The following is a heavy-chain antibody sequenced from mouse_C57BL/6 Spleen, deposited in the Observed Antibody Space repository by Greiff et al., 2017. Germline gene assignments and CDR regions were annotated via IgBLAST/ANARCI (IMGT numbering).Heavy chain of an antibody. CDR3: ARDNYSNYLDYAMDY. V-gene: IGHV1-55*01. Sequence: QVHVKQSGAELVKPGASVKMSCKASGYTFTSYWITWVKQRPGQGLEWIGDIYPGSGSTNYNEKFKSKATLTVDKSSSTAYMQLSSLTSEDSAVYYCARDNYSNYLDYAMDYWGQGTSVTVSS. J-gene: IGHJ4*01. D-gene: IGHD2-5*01. CDR1: GYTFTSYW. CDR2: IYPGSGST.